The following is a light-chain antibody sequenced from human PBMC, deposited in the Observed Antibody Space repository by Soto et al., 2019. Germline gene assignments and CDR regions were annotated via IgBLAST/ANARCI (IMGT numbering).Light chain of an antibody. CDR3: QQYDNWPPWT. J-gene: IGKJ1*01. Sequence: DTVMTQSPATLSESPGETATLSCRASESVGSHLAWYQQKAGQAPRLLIYGVSTRATGIPARFRGSGSETDFTLTISSLQSEDSAIYYCQQYDNWPPWTFGQGTKVEI. CDR2: GVS. CDR1: ESVGSH. V-gene: IGKV3-15*01.